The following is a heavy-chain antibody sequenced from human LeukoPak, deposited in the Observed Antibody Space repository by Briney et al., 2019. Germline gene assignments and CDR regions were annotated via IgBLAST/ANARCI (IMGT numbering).Heavy chain of an antibody. CDR1: GFTFDDYA. Sequence: GRSLRLSCAASGFTFDDYAMHWVRQAPGKGLEWVSGISWNSGSIGYADSVKGRFTISRDNAKNSLYLQMNSLRAEDTAVYYCARARSDIVVVVAAIIYWGQGTLVTVSS. J-gene: IGHJ4*02. V-gene: IGHV3-9*01. D-gene: IGHD2-15*01. CDR3: ARARSDIVVVVAAIIY. CDR2: ISWNSGSI.